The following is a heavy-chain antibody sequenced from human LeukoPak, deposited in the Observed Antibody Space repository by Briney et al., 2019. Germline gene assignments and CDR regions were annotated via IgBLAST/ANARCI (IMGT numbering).Heavy chain of an antibody. CDR3: TTGESMVGSTIHIRWAD. D-gene: IGHD1-26*01. V-gene: IGHV3-15*07. CDR2: IKSKTAGGTI. Sequence: GGSLRLSCATSGFIFTNAWMKWVRQAPGKGLEWVGRIKSKTAGGTIDYAAPVKGRFTISRDDSKNTLYLQMNSLKTEDTAVYYCTTGESMVGSTIHIRWADWGQGTLVTVSS. J-gene: IGHJ4*02. CDR1: GFIFTNAW.